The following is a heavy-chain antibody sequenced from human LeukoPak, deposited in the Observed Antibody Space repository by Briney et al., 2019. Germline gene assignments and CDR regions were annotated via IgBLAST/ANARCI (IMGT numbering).Heavy chain of an antibody. CDR3: ARDPTTVVSVPYYFDD. CDR1: GRSIIGYH. Sequence: SETLSLTCGLSGRSIIGYHWNWIRQSLGKGLEWIGEINHSGSANYNPSFKSRVTISLDTSKNQFSLELRSVTAADTAVYYCARDPTTVVSVPYYFDDWGQGTLVTVSS. CDR2: INHSGSA. D-gene: IGHD4-11*01. J-gene: IGHJ4*02. V-gene: IGHV4-34*01.